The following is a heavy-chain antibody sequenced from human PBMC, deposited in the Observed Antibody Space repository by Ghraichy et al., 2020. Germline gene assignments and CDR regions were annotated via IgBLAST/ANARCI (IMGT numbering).Heavy chain of an antibody. CDR2: INQSGST. J-gene: IGHJ4*02. CDR3: ARGARTKLSAGLSPFDY. D-gene: IGHD6-13*01. CDR1: GGSFSGYY. V-gene: IGHV4-34*01. Sequence: GSLSLSCAVYGGSFSGYYWSWIRQPPGKGLEWIGEINQSGSTNYNPSLKSRVTILVETSKNQFSLKLSSVTTADTAVYYCARGARTKLSAGLSPFDYWGQGTLVTVSS.